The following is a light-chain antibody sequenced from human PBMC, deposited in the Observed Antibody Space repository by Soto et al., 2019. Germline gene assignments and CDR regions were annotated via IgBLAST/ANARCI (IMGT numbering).Light chain of an antibody. CDR1: SIDIGAYNY. CDR3: SSYSSSSYYV. CDR2: GVS. V-gene: IGLV2-14*01. J-gene: IGLJ1*01. Sequence: QSALTQPASVSGSPGQSITISCTGTSIDIGAYNYVSWYQQYPGKAPKVMIYGVSNRPSRVSNRFSGSKSANTASLTISGLQAEDEADYYCSSYSSSSYYVFGPGTKVTVL.